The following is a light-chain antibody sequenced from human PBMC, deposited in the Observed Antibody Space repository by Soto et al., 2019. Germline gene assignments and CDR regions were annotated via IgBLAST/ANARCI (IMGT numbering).Light chain of an antibody. V-gene: IGLV7-43*01. Sequence: QAVVTQEPSLTVSPGGTITLTCASSTGAVTSGYYPIWFQQKPGQAPRELMYSTSKKQYWTPDPFLGSRLVDKAALTVSGVQHEDEADYYCRRHYGGARVFGGGTKLTV. CDR3: RRHYGGARV. J-gene: IGLJ3*02. CDR1: TGAVTSGYY. CDR2: STS.